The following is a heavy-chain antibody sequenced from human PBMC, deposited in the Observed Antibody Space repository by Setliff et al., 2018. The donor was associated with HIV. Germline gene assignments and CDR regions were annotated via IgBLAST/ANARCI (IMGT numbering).Heavy chain of an antibody. CDR2: ISPDSGDT. D-gene: IGHD3-3*01. Sequence: ASVKVSCKTSGYTFTVNHLHWVRQAPGQGVEWVGKISPDSGDTFYAQKFQGRVTLTRDTSITTAYMELSTLRAEDTAVYFCVRWRWQQSEFDYWRQGTLVTVSS. J-gene: IGHJ4*02. V-gene: IGHV1-2*02. CDR1: GYTFTVNH. CDR3: VRWRWQQSEFDY.